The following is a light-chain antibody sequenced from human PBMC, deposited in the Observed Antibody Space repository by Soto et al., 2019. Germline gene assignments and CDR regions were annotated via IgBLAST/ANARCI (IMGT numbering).Light chain of an antibody. CDR2: DVR. Sequence: QSVLTQPRSVSGSPGQSVTISCTGTSSDVGGYNYVSWYQQHPGKAPKLMIYDVRKWPSGVPDRFSGSKFGNTASLTISGLQAEDEAHYPCCSYAGTYSYVSGTGTKGTVL. CDR1: SSDVGGYNY. CDR3: CSYAGTYSYV. V-gene: IGLV2-11*01. J-gene: IGLJ1*01.